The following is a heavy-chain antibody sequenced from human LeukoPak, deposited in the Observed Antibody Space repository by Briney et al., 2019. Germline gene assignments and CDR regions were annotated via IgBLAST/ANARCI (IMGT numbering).Heavy chain of an antibody. J-gene: IGHJ3*02. CDR2: IKEDGSEK. V-gene: IGHV3-7*01. CDR3: ARFNDNDDAFDI. CDR1: GFTFSRYW. D-gene: IGHD1-1*01. Sequence: GGSLRLSCAASGFTFSRYWMSWVRQAPGKGLEWVANIKEDGSEKYYVDSVKGRFTISRDNAKNSLYLQMNSLRAEDTAVYYCARFNDNDDAFDIWGQGTKVTVSS.